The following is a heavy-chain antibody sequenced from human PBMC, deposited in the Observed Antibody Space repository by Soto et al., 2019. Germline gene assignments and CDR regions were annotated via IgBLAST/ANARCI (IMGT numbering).Heavy chain of an antibody. Sequence: QVQLVESGGGVVQPGRSLRLSCAASGFTFSTYAMHWVRQAPGKGLEWVADISYDGGNKYYADSVKGRFTISRDNSKNTLYVQMNSLRAEDTAVYYCARDSADFWSGTIKGVPNWFDPWGQGTLVTVSS. CDR1: GFTFSTYA. V-gene: IGHV3-30-3*01. J-gene: IGHJ5*02. CDR3: ARDSADFWSGTIKGVPNWFDP. CDR2: ISYDGGNK. D-gene: IGHD3-3*01.